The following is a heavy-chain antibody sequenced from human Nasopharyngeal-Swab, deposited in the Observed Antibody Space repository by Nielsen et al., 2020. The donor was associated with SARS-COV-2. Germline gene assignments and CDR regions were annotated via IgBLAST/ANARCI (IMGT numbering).Heavy chain of an antibody. CDR2: IYYSGST. D-gene: IGHD6-13*01. J-gene: IGHJ4*02. V-gene: IGHV4-39*01. CDR3: ARHRYSSSWSWYFDY. CDR1: GGSISSSSYY. Sequence: GSLRLSCTVSGGSISSSSYYWGWIRQPPGKGVEWIGSIYYSGSTYYNPSLKRRVTISVDTSKNQFSLKLSSVTAADTAVYYCARHRYSSSWSWYFDYWGQGTLVTVSS.